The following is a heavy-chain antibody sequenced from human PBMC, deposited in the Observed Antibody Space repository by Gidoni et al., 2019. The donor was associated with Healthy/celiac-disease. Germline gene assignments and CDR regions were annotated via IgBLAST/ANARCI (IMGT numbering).Heavy chain of an antibody. Sequence: QITLKESGPTLVKPTQTLTLTCTFSGFSLSTSGVGVGWIRQPPGKALEWLALIYWNDDKRYSPSLKSRLTITKDTSKNQVVLTMTNMDPVDTATYYCAHSSRQQLGNRKERFEYFQHWGQGTLVTVSS. CDR2: IYWNDDK. CDR1: GFSLSTSGVG. V-gene: IGHV2-5*01. J-gene: IGHJ1*01. CDR3: AHSSRQQLGNRKERFEYFQH. D-gene: IGHD6-13*01.